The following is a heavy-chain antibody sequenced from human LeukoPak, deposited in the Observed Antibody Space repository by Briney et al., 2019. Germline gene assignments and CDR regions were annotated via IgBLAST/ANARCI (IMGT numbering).Heavy chain of an antibody. CDR2: ISSSGSTI. CDR3: AKFGGSQLSYWFDP. D-gene: IGHD2-15*01. V-gene: IGHV3-11*01. CDR1: GFTFSDYY. Sequence: GGSLRLSCAASGFTFSDYYMSWIRQAPGKGLEWVSYISSSGSTIYYADSVKGRFTISRDNAKNSLYLQMNSLRAGDTAVYYCAKFGGSQLSYWFDPWGQGTLVTVSS. J-gene: IGHJ5*02.